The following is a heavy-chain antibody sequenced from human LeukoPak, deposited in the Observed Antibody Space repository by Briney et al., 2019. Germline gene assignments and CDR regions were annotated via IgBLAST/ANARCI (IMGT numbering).Heavy chain of an antibody. V-gene: IGHV3-11*04. CDR3: AELGITMIGGV. Sequence: GGSLRLSCAASGFTFSDYYMSWIRQAPGKGLEWVSYIGSSDSTIYYADSVKGRFTISRDNSKNTLYLQMNSLRAEDTAVYYCAELGITMIGGVWGKGTTVTISS. D-gene: IGHD3-10*02. CDR2: IGSSDSTI. CDR1: GFTFSDYY. J-gene: IGHJ6*04.